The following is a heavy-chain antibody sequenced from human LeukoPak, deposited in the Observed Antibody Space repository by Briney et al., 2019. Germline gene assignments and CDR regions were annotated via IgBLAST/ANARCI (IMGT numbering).Heavy chain of an antibody. V-gene: IGHV3-43D*03. D-gene: IGHD1-26*01. CDR2: ISWDGGNT. J-gene: IGHJ4*02. CDR3: AKDFGGSYYGPFDY. CDR1: GFTFDDYA. Sequence: GGSLRLSCAASGFTFDDYAMHWVRQAPGKGLEWVSLISWDGGNTYYADSVKGRFTISRDNTKNSLYLQMNSLRAKDTALYYCAKDFGGSYYGPFDYWGQGTLVTVSS.